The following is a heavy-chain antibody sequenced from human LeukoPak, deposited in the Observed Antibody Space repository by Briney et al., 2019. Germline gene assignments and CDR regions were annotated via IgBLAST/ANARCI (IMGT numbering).Heavy chain of an antibody. V-gene: IGHV1-18*01. D-gene: IGHD2-15*01. Sequence: ASVKVSCKASGYTFTSYGISWVRQALGQGLEWMGWISAYNGNTNYAQKLQGRVTMTTDTSTSTAYMELRSLRSDDTAVYYCARADCSGGSCYSALNYWGQGTLVTVSS. CDR1: GYTFTSYG. CDR3: ARADCSGGSCYSALNY. CDR2: ISAYNGNT. J-gene: IGHJ4*02.